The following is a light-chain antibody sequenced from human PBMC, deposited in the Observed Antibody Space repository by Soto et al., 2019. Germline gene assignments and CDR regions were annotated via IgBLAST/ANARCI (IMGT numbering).Light chain of an antibody. Sequence: QSVLTQPPSVSGAPGQRVTISCTGSSSNIGAGYDVHWYQQLPGTAPKLLIYGNSNRPSGVPDRFSGSKSGTSASLAITGLQAEDEADYYCQSYDSSQIYVFGTGTKLTVL. J-gene: IGLJ1*01. CDR2: GNS. CDR1: SSNIGAGYD. CDR3: QSYDSSQIYV. V-gene: IGLV1-40*01.